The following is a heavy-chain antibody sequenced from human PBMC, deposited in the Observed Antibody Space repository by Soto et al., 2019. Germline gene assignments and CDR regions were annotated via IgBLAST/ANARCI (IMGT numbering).Heavy chain of an antibody. CDR1: GFTVSTYG. CDR2: ISRDGGTK. D-gene: IGHD6-19*01. J-gene: IGHJ5*02. Sequence: QVQLVESGGGVVQPGRSLRLSCAVSGFTVSTYGMHWVRQAPGKGLEWVAVISRDGGTKYYADSVKGRFTISRDNSRNTLFLQMNSLRDDDTAVYYCAKYVYDTGWILPFDPWGQGTLVTVSS. V-gene: IGHV3-30*18. CDR3: AKYVYDTGWILPFDP.